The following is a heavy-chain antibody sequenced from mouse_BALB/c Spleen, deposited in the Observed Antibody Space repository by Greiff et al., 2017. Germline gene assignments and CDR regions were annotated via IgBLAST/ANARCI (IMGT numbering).Heavy chain of an antibody. Sequence: QVQLQQSGAELVRPGVSVKISCKGSGYTFTDYAMHWVKQSHAKSLEWIGVISTYYGDASYNQKFKGKATMTVDKSSSTAYMELARLTSEDSAIYYCARQAMGAMDYWGQGTSVTVSS. D-gene: IGHD3-2*02. CDR1: GYTFTDYA. CDR2: ISTYYGDA. V-gene: IGHV1S137*01. CDR3: ARQAMGAMDY. J-gene: IGHJ4*01.